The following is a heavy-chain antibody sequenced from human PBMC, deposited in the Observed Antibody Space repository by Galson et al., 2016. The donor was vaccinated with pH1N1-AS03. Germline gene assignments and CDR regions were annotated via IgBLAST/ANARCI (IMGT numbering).Heavy chain of an antibody. CDR3: AHRHGGNSHYFGY. CDR2: IYWDDDK. D-gene: IGHD4-23*01. Sequence: ALVKPTQTLTLTCTLSGFSHSASGVAVAWIRQPPGKALEWLALIYWDDDKRYSPSLRDKLTITKDGSTNQVVLTMTNMDPVDTATYYCAHRHGGNSHYFGYWGPGTLVTVSS. J-gene: IGHJ4*02. V-gene: IGHV2-5*02. CDR1: GFSHSASGVA.